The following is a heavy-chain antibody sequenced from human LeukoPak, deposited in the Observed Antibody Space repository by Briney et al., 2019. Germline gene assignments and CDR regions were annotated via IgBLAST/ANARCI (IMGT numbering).Heavy chain of an antibody. CDR3: ARGGMYDSYYFFYMDV. V-gene: IGHV3-30*01. CDR1: GFTFSGYA. J-gene: IGHJ6*03. D-gene: IGHD3-22*01. CDR2: ISYDGYNK. Sequence: GTSLRLSCAASGFTFSGYAVHWVRQAPGKGLQWVAAISYDGYNKYYADSLKGRFTISRENSKNTLWLQMNGLRAEDTAVYYCARGGMYDSYYFFYMDVWGKGTTVTVSS.